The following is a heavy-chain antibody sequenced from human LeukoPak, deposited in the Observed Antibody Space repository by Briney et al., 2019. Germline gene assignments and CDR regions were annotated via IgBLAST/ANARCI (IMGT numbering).Heavy chain of an antibody. CDR2: INPSGGST. Sequence: ASVKVSCKASGYTFTSYYMHWVRQAPGQGLEWMGIINPSGGSTSYAQKFQGRVTMTRDMSTSTVYMELSSLRSEDTAVYYCAREGGDYDSSGYHNFDYWGQGTLVTVSS. J-gene: IGHJ4*02. D-gene: IGHD3-22*01. V-gene: IGHV1-46*01. CDR3: AREGGDYDSSGYHNFDY. CDR1: GYTFTSYY.